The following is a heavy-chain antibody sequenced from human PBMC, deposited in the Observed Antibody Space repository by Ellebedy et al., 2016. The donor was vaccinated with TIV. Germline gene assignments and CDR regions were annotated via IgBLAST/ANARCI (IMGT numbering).Heavy chain of an antibody. CDR2: TYFRSSWSQ. V-gene: IGHV6-1*01. CDR3: ARGVNWFDS. CDR1: GDSVSSTTTA. J-gene: IGHJ5*01. Sequence: SQTLSLTCVISGDSVSSTTTAWNWLRQSPSRGLEWLGRTYFRSSWSQNYALSVKSPITISPNTSKKQFSLQVHSVTPDDTAVYYCARGVNWFDSWGQGTHVTVSS. D-gene: IGHD2-8*01.